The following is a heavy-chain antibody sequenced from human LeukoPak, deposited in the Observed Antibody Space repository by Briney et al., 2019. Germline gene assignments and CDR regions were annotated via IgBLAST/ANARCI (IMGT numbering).Heavy chain of an antibody. Sequence: PGGSLRLSCAASGFTFSSYWMKWVRQTPGKGLEWVANINQDGTGKNYVDSVKGRFTISRDNAKNSLYLQMNSLRAEDTAVYYCARNMGDYWGQGTLVTVSS. J-gene: IGHJ4*02. CDR1: GFTFSSYW. CDR2: INQDGTGK. D-gene: IGHD2/OR15-2a*01. V-gene: IGHV3-7*04. CDR3: ARNMGDY.